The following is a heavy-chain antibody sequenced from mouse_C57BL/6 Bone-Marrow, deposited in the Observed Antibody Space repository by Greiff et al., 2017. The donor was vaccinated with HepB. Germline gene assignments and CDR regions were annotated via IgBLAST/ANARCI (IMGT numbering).Heavy chain of an antibody. CDR2: IDPETGGT. CDR1: GYTFTDYE. V-gene: IGHV1-15*01. Sequence: QVQLTESGAELVRPGASVTLSCKASGYTFTDYEMHWVKQTPVHGLEWIGAIDPETGGTAYNQKFKGKAILTADKSSSTAYMELRSLTSEDSAVYYCTRGSQIGPWFAYGGQGTLVTVSA. J-gene: IGHJ3*01. CDR3: TRGSQIGPWFAY.